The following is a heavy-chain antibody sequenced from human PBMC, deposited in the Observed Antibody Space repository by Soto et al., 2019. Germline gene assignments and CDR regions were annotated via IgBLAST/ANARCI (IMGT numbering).Heavy chain of an antibody. J-gene: IGHJ6*01. D-gene: IGHD6-13*01. V-gene: IGHV1-2*02. CDR1: GYTFTSHD. CDR2: INPNSGGT. CDR3: ARDMVAAAGQGSYYGMDF. Sequence: ASVKVSWKTAGYTFTSHDINWVRQAAGQGLEWMGWINPNSGGTNYAQKFQGRVTMTRDTSISTAYMELSRLRSDDTAVYYCARDMVAAAGQGSYYGMDFWG.